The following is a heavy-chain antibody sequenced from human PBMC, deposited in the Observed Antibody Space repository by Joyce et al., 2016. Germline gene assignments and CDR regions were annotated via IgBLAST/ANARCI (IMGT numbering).Heavy chain of an antibody. CDR3: ASHFCGGDCYPGDAFDL. J-gene: IGHJ3*01. CDR1: SSSFSSFG. D-gene: IGHD2-21*02. CDR2: IGVNNLNP. Sequence: QVHLVQSGADLKKPGASVKVSCRASSSSFSSFGITWVRQAPGQGLEWMGWIGVNNLNPKYAERLQGRLTMTTDTFSNTAYMELRSLTSDDTAVYYCASHFCGGDCYPGDAFDLWGPGTMVTVSS. V-gene: IGHV1-18*04.